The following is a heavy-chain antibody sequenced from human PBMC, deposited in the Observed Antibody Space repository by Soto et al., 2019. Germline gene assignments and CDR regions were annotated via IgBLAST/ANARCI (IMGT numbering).Heavy chain of an antibody. CDR2: ISGSGGSI. J-gene: IGHJ6*02. D-gene: IGHD1-1*01. CDR1: GFTFSTYA. CDR3: VKGYWKGDV. V-gene: IGHV3-23*01. Sequence: EVQLLESGGGLVQPGGSLRLSCAASGFTFSTYAMNWVRQAPGNGLEWVSAISGSGGSIHXADSVKGRFTISRDNSKNTLYLXMNSLRDEDTAVYHCVKGYWKGDVWGQGTTVTVSS.